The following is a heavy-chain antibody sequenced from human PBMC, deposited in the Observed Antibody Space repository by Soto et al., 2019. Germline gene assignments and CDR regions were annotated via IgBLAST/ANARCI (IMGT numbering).Heavy chain of an antibody. CDR1: GVPLYRGDYY. V-gene: IGHV4-30-4*03. CDR2: IYYTGTT. Sequence: QVQLQASGPGLVKPSQTLSLSCRVSGVPLYRGDYYWSWVRQPPGKGLEWLGYIYYTGTTYYYPSLESRVSISLDAXNSQFSLMLTSVTAADXXXXXXXXXXTFDL. CDR3: XXXXTFDL. J-gene: IGHJ2*01.